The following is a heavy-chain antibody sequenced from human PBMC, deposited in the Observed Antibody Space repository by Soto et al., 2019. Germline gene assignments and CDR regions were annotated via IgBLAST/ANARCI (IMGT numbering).Heavy chain of an antibody. CDR2: INPNSGGT. CDR3: ARDGRMIAARPKNYYYGMDV. V-gene: IGHV1-2*04. CDR1: GYTFTGYY. Sequence: GASVQVSCKASGYTFTGYYMHWVRQAPGQGLEWMGWINPNSGGTNYAQKFQGWVTMTRDTSISTAYMELSRLRSDDTAVYYCARDGRMIAARPKNYYYGMDVRGQGTTVTVSS. J-gene: IGHJ6*02. D-gene: IGHD6-6*01.